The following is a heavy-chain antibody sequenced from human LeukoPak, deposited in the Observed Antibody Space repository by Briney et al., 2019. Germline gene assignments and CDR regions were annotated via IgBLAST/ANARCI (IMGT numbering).Heavy chain of an antibody. CDR2: IHYTGST. D-gene: IGHD6-6*01. Sequence: SQTLSLTCNVSGGSISSGDYFWNWIRQPPGKGLEWLGYIHYTGSTYYNPSLQSRVTISVDTSKNQFSLKLSSVTAADTAVYYCACSSRSAFDIWGQGTMVTVSS. CDR3: ACSSRSAFDI. V-gene: IGHV4-30-4*01. CDR1: GGSISSGDYF. J-gene: IGHJ3*02.